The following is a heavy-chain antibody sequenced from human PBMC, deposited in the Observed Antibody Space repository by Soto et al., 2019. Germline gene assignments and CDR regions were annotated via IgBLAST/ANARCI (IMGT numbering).Heavy chain of an antibody. V-gene: IGHV3-23*01. CDR2: ISGSGGST. CDR3: AKDFWIVVVITSVD. Sequence: GGSLRLSCAASGFTFSSYAMSWVRQAPGKGLEWVSAISGSGGSTYYADSVKGRFTISRDNSKNTLYLQMNSLRAEDTAVYYCAKDFWIVVVITSVDWGQGTLVTVSS. D-gene: IGHD3-22*01. J-gene: IGHJ4*02. CDR1: GFTFSSYA.